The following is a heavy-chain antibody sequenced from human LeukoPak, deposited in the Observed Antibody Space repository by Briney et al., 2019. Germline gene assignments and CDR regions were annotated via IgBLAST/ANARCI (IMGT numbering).Heavy chain of an antibody. CDR1: GFTVSSNY. CDR2: IYSGGST. Sequence: GGSLRLSCAASGFTVSSNYMSWVRQAPGKGLEWVSVIYSGGSTYYADSVKGRFTISRDNSKNTLYLQMNSLRAEDTAVYYCAGGSYYYDSSGYYPETNYDYWGQGTLVTVSS. D-gene: IGHD3-22*01. J-gene: IGHJ4*02. CDR3: AGGSYYYDSSGYYPETNYDY. V-gene: IGHV3-53*01.